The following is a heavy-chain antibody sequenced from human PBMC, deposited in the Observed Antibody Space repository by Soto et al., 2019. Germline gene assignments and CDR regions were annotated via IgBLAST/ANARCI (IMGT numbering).Heavy chain of an antibody. CDR3: ARGYCSSTSCYGNNWFDP. CDR2: INPNSGGT. V-gene: IGHV1-2*04. CDR1: GYTFTGYY. Sequence: VASVKVSCKASGYTFTGYYMHWVRQAPGQGLEWMGWINPNSGGTNYAQKFQGWVTMTRDTSISTAYMELSRLRSDDTAVYYCARGYCSSTSCYGNNWFDPWGQGTLVTVSS. D-gene: IGHD2-2*01. J-gene: IGHJ5*02.